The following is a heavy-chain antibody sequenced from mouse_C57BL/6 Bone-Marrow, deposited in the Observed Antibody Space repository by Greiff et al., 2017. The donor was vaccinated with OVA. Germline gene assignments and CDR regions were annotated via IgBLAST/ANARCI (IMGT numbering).Heavy chain of an antibody. D-gene: IGHD3-1*01. J-gene: IGHJ2*01. Sequence: QVQLKESGPGLVKPSQSLFLTCSITGFPITSGYYWIWIRQSPGKPLEWMGYITHSGETFYNPSLQSPISITRETSKNQFFLQLNSVTTEDTAMYYCAGDRSGDLYFDYWGQGTTLTVSS. CDR1: GFPITSGYY. CDR3: AGDRSGDLYFDY. V-gene: IGHV12-3*01. CDR2: ITHSGET.